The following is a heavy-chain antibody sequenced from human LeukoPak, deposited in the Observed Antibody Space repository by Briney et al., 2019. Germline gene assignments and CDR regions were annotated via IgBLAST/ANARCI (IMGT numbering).Heavy chain of an antibody. CDR2: INHSGST. CDR1: GGSFSGYY. V-gene: IGHV4-34*01. CDR3: ARGYTSGWSPALDI. Sequence: PSETLSLTCAVYGGSFSGYYWSWIRQPPGKGLEWIGEINHSGSTNYNPSLKNRVTFSVDTSKNQFSLNLSSVTAADTAVYYCARGYTSGWSPALDIWGQGTMVTVSS. J-gene: IGHJ3*02. D-gene: IGHD6-19*01.